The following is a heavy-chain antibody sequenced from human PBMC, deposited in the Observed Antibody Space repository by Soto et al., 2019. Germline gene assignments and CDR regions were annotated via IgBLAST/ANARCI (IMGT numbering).Heavy chain of an antibody. V-gene: IGHV1-46*01. CDR1: GYTFTSYH. D-gene: IGHD3-10*01. CDR2: INPSGGIT. CDR3: ARDRGDGYNLMGVFDY. Sequence: EASVKVSCKASGYTFTSYHMHWVRQAPGQGLGWMGIINPSGGITTYAQKFQGRVTMTRDTSTSTVYMELSSLRSEDTAMYFCARDRGDGYNLMGVFDYWGQGTLVTVSS. J-gene: IGHJ4*02.